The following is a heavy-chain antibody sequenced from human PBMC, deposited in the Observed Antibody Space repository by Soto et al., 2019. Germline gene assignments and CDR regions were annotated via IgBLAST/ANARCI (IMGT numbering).Heavy chain of an antibody. J-gene: IGHJ5*02. CDR1: VGSILDNYVY. D-gene: IGHD6-19*01. CDR2: IYYGGST. CDR3: ARPQTGHSGGSQFDP. V-gene: IGHV4-39*01. Sequence: SETLSLSCCVYVGSILDNYVYWCCILQPPWKGLELIGSIYYGGSTYYNPSLKSRVTISVYTSKNQFSLKLTSVTAADTAVYYCARPQTGHSGGSQFDPWGQGSLVTVSS.